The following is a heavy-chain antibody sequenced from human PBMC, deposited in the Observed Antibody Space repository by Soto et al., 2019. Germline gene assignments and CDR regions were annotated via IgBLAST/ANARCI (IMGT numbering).Heavy chain of an antibody. CDR3: ARVALYCTNGVCPYYGMDV. V-gene: IGHV1-69*13. Sequence: ASVKVSCKASGGTFSSYAISWVRQAPGQGLEWMGGIIPIFGTANYAQKFQGRVTVTADESTSTAYMELSSLRSEDTAVYYCARVALYCTNGVCPYYGMDVWGQGTTVTVSS. J-gene: IGHJ6*02. CDR1: GGTFSSYA. CDR2: IIPIFGTA. D-gene: IGHD2-8*01.